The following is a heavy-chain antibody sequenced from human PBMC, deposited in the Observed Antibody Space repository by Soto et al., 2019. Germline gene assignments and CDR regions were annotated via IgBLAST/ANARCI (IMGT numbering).Heavy chain of an antibody. CDR1: GFTFSSYA. CDR3: AMGFYYYYGMDV. V-gene: IGHV3-23*01. CDR2: ISGSGGST. Sequence: EVQLLESGGGLVQPGGSLRLSCAASGFTFSSYAMSWVRQAPGKGLEWVSAISGSGGSTYYADSVKGRFTISRDNSKNTLYLQMNILRAEDTAVYYCAMGFYYYYGMDVWGQVTTVTVSS. J-gene: IGHJ6*02.